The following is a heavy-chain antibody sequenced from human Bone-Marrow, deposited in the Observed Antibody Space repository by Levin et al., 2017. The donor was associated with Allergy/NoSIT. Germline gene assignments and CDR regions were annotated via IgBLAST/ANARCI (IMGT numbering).Heavy chain of an antibody. CDR3: VRGIIGDVRVAHKEAFDV. CDR2: ISSDSSDL. D-gene: IGHD2/OR15-2a*01. V-gene: IGHV3-21*01. J-gene: IGHJ3*01. CDR1: GFTFSDYS. Sequence: RASVKVSCIVSGFTFSDYSIYWVRQAPGKGLEWISSISSDSSDLYYADSVKGRFTISRANAKNSLNLQVSSLRAEDTAVYHCVRGIIGDVRVAHKEAFDVWGQGTMVTVSS.